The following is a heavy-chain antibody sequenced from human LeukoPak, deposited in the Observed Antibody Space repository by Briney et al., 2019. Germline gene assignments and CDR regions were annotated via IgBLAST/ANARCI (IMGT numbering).Heavy chain of an antibody. J-gene: IGHJ6*02. V-gene: IGHV3-7*01. D-gene: IGHD3-3*01. CDR3: ARDDDFWSGYYSAGYYGMDV. CDR2: IKQDGSEK. CDR1: GFTFSSYW. Sequence: GGSLRLSCAASGFTFSSYWMSWVRQAPGKGLEWVANIKQDGSEKYYVDSVKGRFTISRDNAKNSLYLQMNSLRAEDTAVYYCARDDDFWSGYYSAGYYGMDVWGQGTTVTVSS.